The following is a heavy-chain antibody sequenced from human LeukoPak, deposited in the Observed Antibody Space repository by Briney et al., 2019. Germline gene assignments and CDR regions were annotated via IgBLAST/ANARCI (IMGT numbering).Heavy chain of an antibody. V-gene: IGHV4-30-4*01. CDR2: IYYSGST. J-gene: IGHJ4*02. CDR3: ARGYGSGWVDY. Sequence: SQTLSLTCTVSGGSISSGDYYWSWIRQPPGKGLEWIGYIYYSGSTYYNPSLKSRVTISVDTSKSQCSLKLSSVTAADTAVYYCARGYGSGWVDYWGQGTLVTVSS. D-gene: IGHD3-10*01. CDR1: GGSISSGDYY.